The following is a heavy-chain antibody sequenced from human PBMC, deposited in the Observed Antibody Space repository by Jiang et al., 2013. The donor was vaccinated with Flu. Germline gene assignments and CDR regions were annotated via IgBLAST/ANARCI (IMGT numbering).Heavy chain of an antibody. CDR2: SDSYT. J-gene: IGHJ2*01. CDR3: ARHGAGWELGFFDL. Sequence: SDSYTNYSPSFQGHVTISADKSISTAYLQWSSLKASDTAMYYCARHGAGWELGFFDLWGRGTLVTVSS. D-gene: IGHD1-26*01. V-gene: IGHV5-10-1*01.